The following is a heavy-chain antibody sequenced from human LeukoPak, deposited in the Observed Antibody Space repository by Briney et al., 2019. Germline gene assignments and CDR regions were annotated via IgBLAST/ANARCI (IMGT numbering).Heavy chain of an antibody. Sequence: GASVKVSCKTSGYTFTDYYTHWVRQAPGQGLEWMGWINPNSGGTSSAQKFQGRVTMTRDTSITTVYMEVRWLTSDDTAVYYCARAERLHGGPYLIGPWGQGTLVTVSS. D-gene: IGHD2-21*01. CDR2: INPNSGGT. J-gene: IGHJ5*02. V-gene: IGHV1-2*02. CDR3: ARAERLHGGPYLIGP. CDR1: GYTFTDYY.